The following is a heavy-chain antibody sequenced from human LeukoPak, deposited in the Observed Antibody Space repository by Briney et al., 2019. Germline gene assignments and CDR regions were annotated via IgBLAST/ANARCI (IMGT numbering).Heavy chain of an antibody. CDR2: ISSSGSYI. D-gene: IGHD6-6*01. CDR1: GFTFTRYR. Sequence: GGSLRLSCAASGFTFTRYRMTWVRQAPGKGLEWVSSISSSGSYIFYAQSVEGRFIISRDNAKNSHYLQMNSLRVDDTAVYFCARGTYRSSSPSIGMPYYLDYWGQGILVTVSS. V-gene: IGHV3-21*01. CDR3: ARGTYRSSSPSIGMPYYLDY. J-gene: IGHJ4*02.